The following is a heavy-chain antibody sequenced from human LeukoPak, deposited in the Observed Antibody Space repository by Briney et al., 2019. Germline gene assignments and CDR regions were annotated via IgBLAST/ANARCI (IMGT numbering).Heavy chain of an antibody. J-gene: IGHJ5*02. Sequence: SETLSLTCTVSGGSISSYYWSWIRQPPGKGLEWIGYIYYSGSTNYNPSLKSRVTISVDTSKNQFSLKLSSVTAADTAVYYCARGGGIDFWSGYDPWFDPWGQGTLVTVSS. V-gene: IGHV4-59*01. CDR1: GGSISSYY. D-gene: IGHD3-3*01. CDR2: IYYSGST. CDR3: ARGGGIDFWSGYDPWFDP.